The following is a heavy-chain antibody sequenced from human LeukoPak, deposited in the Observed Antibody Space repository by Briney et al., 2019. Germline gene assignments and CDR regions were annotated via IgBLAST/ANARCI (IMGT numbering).Heavy chain of an antibody. CDR1: GFSVSTNY. CDR2: ISYDGSNK. Sequence: GGSLRLSCAASGFSVSTNYVSWVRQAPGKGLEWVAVISYDGSNKYYADSVKGRFTISRDNSKNTLYLQMNSLRAEDTAVYYCARDGGSIAAAAYYYYYYMDVWGKGTTVTVSS. CDR3: ARDGGSIAAAAYYYYYYMDV. J-gene: IGHJ6*03. V-gene: IGHV3-30*03. D-gene: IGHD6-13*01.